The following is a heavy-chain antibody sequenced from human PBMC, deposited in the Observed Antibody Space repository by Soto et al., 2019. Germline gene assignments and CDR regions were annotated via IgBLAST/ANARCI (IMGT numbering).Heavy chain of an antibody. D-gene: IGHD2-15*01. Sequence: EVQLLESGGGLVKPGGSLRLSCAASGFTFSKYAMSWVRLAPGKGLEWVSSISANGGITDDADSVKGRFTISRDNFQNILSLQMDSLRGDDTALYFCAKDKYTDSVRKVWFFDYWGRGTLVTVSS. V-gene: IGHV3-23*01. CDR2: ISANGGIT. J-gene: IGHJ2*01. CDR3: AKDKYTDSVRKVWFFDY. CDR1: GFTFSKYA.